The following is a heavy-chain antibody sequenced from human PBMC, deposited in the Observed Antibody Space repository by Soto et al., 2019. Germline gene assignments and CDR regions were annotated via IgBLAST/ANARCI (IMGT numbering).Heavy chain of an antibody. J-gene: IGHJ6*03. CDR1: GFVFGNSA. CDR2: ITTIATESNT. CDR3: TRLFATYYYYSDV. Sequence: EVQLLESGGRVIQPGGSLTVSCAASGFVFGNSAMSWVRQAPGKGLEWVSAITTIATESNTFYADSVKGRFTISRDDSQNTLYLEVNSLRGEDTAVYYCTRLFATYYYYSDVWGNGTTVTVSS. V-gene: IGHV3-23*01.